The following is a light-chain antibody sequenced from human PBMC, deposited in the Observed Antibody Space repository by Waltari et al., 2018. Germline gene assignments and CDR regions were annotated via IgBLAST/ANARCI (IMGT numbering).Light chain of an antibody. J-gene: IGLJ2*01. CDR3: CSYAVSSVV. V-gene: IGLV2-23*02. CDR2: EVS. CDR1: SSDVGSYNL. Sequence: QSALTQPASVSGSPGQSITISCTGTSSDVGSYNLVSWYQQHPGKAPKLMIYEVSKRPSGVSNRFSGSKSGNTASLTISGLQAEDEADYYCCSYAVSSVVFGGGTKLTVL.